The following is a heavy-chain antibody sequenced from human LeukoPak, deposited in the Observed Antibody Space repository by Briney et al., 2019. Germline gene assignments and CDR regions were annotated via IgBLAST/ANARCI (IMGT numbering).Heavy chain of an antibody. CDR3: ANENDYLDY. J-gene: IGHJ4*02. Sequence: GGSLRLSCAASGFTFSSYGMTWVRQAPGKGLEWVSSIGDSGDTTYYADSVKGRFTISRDNSKNTLSLQMKSLRAEDTAVYYCANENDYLDYWGQGTRVTVSS. CDR1: GFTFSSYG. CDR2: IGDSGDTT. V-gene: IGHV3-23*01.